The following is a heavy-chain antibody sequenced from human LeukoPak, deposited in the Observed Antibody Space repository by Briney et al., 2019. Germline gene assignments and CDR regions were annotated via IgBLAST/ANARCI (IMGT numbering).Heavy chain of an antibody. Sequence: SVKVSCKASGGTFSSYAISWVRQAPGQGLEWMGGIIPIFGTANYAQKFQGRVTITADESTSTAYMELSSLRSEDTAVYYCASNRAALDAFDIWGQGTMVTVSS. CDR2: IIPIFGTA. V-gene: IGHV1-69*01. CDR1: GGTFSSYA. J-gene: IGHJ3*02. CDR3: ASNRAALDAFDI. D-gene: IGHD6-25*01.